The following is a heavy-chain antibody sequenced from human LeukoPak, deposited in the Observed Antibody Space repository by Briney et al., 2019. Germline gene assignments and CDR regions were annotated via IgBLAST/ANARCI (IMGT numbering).Heavy chain of an antibody. CDR2: ISSGSSTV. D-gene: IGHD2-15*01. J-gene: IGHJ5*02. CDR3: AKDHRYCSGGSCYSDWFDP. Sequence: GGSLRPSCAASGFTFSSYNMNWVRQAPGKGLEWVSYISSGSSTVYYADSVKGRFTISRDNAKNSLHLQMNSLRAEDTAVYYCAKDHRYCSGGSCYSDWFDPWGQGTLVTVSS. CDR1: GFTFSSYN. V-gene: IGHV3-48*01.